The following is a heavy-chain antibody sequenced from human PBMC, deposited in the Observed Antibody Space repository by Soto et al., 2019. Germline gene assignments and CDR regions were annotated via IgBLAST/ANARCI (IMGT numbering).Heavy chain of an antibody. CDR2: ISHDEGNK. J-gene: IGHJ4*02. CDR1: EFTFSTYP. CDR3: AGGASDFWSGYPEIHFFDY. D-gene: IGHD3-3*01. V-gene: IGHV3-30-3*01. Sequence: QVLLVESGGGVVQPGGSLRLSCAASEFTFSTYPMHWVRQAPGKGLEWVSVISHDEGNKYYGDSMKGRFTIARDNSKNTLYLQMNCLRGDDTAVYYCAGGASDFWSGYPEIHFFDYWGQGTLVTVSS.